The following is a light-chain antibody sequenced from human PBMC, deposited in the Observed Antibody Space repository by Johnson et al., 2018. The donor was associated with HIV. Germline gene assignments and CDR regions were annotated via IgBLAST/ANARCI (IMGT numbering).Light chain of an antibody. CDR3: AAWDDGLNGFV. Sequence: QSVLTQPPSVSAAPGQKVTISCSGSSSNIGNNYVSWYQQLPGTAPKLLIYENNKRPSGIPDRFSGSKSGTSASLALSGLQSEDEADYYCAAWDDGLNGFVFGTGTKVTVL. J-gene: IGLJ1*01. CDR1: SSNIGNNY. CDR2: ENN. V-gene: IGLV1-51*02.